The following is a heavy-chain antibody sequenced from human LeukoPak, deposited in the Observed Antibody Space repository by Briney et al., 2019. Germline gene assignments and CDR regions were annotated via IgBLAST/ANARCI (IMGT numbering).Heavy chain of an antibody. CDR1: GYTLTELS. CDR3: ATAPPRPHGDFWSGMNWFDP. CDR2: FDPEDGET. J-gene: IGHJ5*02. Sequence: GASVKVSCKVSGYTLTELSMHWVRQAPGKGLEWMGGFDPEDGETIYAQKFQGRVTMTEDTSTDTAYMELSSLRSEDTAVYYCATAPPRPHGDFWSGMNWFDPWGQGTLVTVSS. D-gene: IGHD3-3*01. V-gene: IGHV1-24*01.